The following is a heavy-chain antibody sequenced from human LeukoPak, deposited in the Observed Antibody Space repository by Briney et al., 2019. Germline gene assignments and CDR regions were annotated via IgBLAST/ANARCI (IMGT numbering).Heavy chain of an antibody. CDR3: ARHKFGSPFAYGMDV. Sequence: GESLKISCMGSGYSFTNYWIAWVRQMPGKGLEWVGIIFPVDSDTRYSPAFQGQVTISVDKSIRAAYLQWSSLKASDTAIYYCARHKFGSPFAYGMDVWGQGTTVTVSS. J-gene: IGHJ6*02. CDR1: GYSFTNYW. CDR2: IFPVDSDT. D-gene: IGHD3-10*01. V-gene: IGHV5-51*01.